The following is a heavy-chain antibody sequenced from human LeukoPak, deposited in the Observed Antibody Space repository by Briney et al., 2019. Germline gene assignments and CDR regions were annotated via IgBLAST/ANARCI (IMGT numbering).Heavy chain of an antibody. D-gene: IGHD3-10*01. J-gene: IGHJ4*02. CDR1: GGSFSGYY. V-gene: IGHV4-34*01. CDR2: INHSGST. CDR3: ARGKPARGSGRSSFDY. Sequence: SETLSLTCAVYGGSFSGYYWSWVRQPPGKGLEWIGEINHSGSTNYNPSLKSRVTISVDTSKNQFSLKLSSVTAADTAVYYCARGKPARGSGRSSFDYWGQGTLVTVSS.